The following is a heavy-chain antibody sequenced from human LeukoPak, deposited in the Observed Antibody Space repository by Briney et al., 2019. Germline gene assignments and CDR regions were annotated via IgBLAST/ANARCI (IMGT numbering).Heavy chain of an antibody. CDR1: GYTFTSYG. CDR3: ARDAVGATTRRSYYYYYMDV. V-gene: IGHV1-18*01. Sequence: GASVKVSCKASGYTFTSYGISWVRQAPGQGLEWMGWISAYNGNTNYAQKLQGRVTMTTDTSTSTAYMELRSLRSDDTAVYYCARDAVGATTRRSYYYYYMDVWGKGTTVTVSS. CDR2: ISAYNGNT. D-gene: IGHD1-26*01. J-gene: IGHJ6*03.